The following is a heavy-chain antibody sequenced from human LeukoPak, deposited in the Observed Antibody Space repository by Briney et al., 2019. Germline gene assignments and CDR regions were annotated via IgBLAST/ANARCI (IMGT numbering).Heavy chain of an antibody. J-gene: IGHJ5*01. D-gene: IGHD3-22*01. CDR3: VKDSGYYDTSGKGWFDF. CDR2: ISYSGNGI. CDR1: GFAFSSYS. Sequence: GGSLRLSCAASGFAFSSYSMNWVRQAPGKGLEWVSYISYSGNGIYYADSVKGRFTISRGNAKNSLFLQMNSLRAEDTAVYYCVKDSGYYDTSGKGWFDFWGQGTLVTVSS. V-gene: IGHV3-48*04.